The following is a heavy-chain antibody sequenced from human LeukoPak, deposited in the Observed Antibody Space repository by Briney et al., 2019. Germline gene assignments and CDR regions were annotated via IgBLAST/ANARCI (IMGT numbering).Heavy chain of an antibody. CDR3: AKDRGSGLQYYFDH. D-gene: IGHD6-19*01. CDR2: ISWNSGSI. CDR1: GFTFDDYA. J-gene: IGHJ4*02. Sequence: GGSLRLSCAASGFTFDDYAIHWVRQAPGKGLEWVSGISWNSGSIGYADSVKGRFTISRDNAKNSLYLQMNSLRAEDMAFYYCAKDRGSGLQYYFDHWGQGTLVTVSS. V-gene: IGHV3-9*03.